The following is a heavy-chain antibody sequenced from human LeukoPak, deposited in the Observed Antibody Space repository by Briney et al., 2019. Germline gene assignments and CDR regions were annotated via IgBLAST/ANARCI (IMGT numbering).Heavy chain of an antibody. J-gene: IGHJ3*02. CDR3: AKSSYYYDSSGYYYRNAFDI. D-gene: IGHD3-22*01. Sequence: ASVKVSCKASGYTFTSYDINWVRQATGQGLEWMGWMNPNSGNTGYAQKFQGRVTMTRNTSISTAYMEPSSLRSEDTAVYYCAKSSYYYDSSGYYYRNAFDIWGRGTMVTVSS. CDR1: GYTFTSYD. CDR2: MNPNSGNT. V-gene: IGHV1-8*01.